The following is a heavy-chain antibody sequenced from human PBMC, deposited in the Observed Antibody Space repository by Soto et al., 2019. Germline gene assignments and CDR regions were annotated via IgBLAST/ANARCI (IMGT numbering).Heavy chain of an antibody. Sequence: QVQLVQSGAEVKKPGASVKVSCKASGYTFTNYGITWVRQAPGQGLEWMGWISAYNGNTKYAQRLQGRVTMTTDTSTSTAYMELRSLRSDGTAVYYCARVNAGDSMHSSGYYYWGQGTLVTVSS. CDR3: ARVNAGDSMHSSGYYY. V-gene: IGHV1-18*01. CDR2: ISAYNGNT. D-gene: IGHD3-22*01. J-gene: IGHJ4*02. CDR1: GYTFTNYG.